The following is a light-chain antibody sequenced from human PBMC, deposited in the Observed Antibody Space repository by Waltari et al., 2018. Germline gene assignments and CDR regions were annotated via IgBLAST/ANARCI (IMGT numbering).Light chain of an antibody. CDR1: KSDIGTFNY. CDR2: EVN. J-gene: IGLJ2*01. V-gene: IGLV2-11*01. CDR3: SSYAGSYIFVL. Sequence: QAALTQPRSVSGSPGQSVTIPCTGTKSDIGTFNYVSWYQQHPGTAPKVIIFEVNKRPSGVSDRFSGSKSGNTASLTISGLQAEDEADYYCSSYAGSYIFVLFGGGTRLTVL.